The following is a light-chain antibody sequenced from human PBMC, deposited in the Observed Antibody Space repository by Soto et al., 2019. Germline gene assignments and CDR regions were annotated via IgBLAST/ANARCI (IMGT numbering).Light chain of an antibody. J-gene: IGLJ2*01. CDR2: DVN. V-gene: IGLV2-8*01. CDR1: SSDVGSYNY. CDR3: SSYAGGYNHLV. Sequence: QSALTQPPSASGSPGQSVTISCTGTSSDVGSYNYVSWYQQQPGKAPKLMIYDVNKRPSGVPDRFSGSKSGNTASLTVSGLQAEDEDDYYCSSYAGGYNHLVFGGGTKLTVL.